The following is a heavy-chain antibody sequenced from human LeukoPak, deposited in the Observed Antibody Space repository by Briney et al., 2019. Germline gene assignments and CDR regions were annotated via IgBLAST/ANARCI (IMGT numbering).Heavy chain of an antibody. V-gene: IGHV4-39*01. CDR1: GGSINTANYY. CDR3: ARQRADYYYYYVDV. J-gene: IGHJ6*03. CDR2: IYYSETT. Sequence: SETLSLTCTVSGGSINTANYYWGWLRQPPGKGLERIGSIYYSETTYDNPSLKSRVTISIETSKNQFSLRLSSMTASDTAVYYCARQRADYYYYYVDVWGEGTTVAVS.